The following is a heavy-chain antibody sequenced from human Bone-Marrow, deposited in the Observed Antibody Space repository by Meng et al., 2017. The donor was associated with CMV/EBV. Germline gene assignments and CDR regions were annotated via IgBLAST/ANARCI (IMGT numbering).Heavy chain of an antibody. CDR3: ARVYCTNGVCYTGHDY. V-gene: IGHV1-46*01. J-gene: IGHJ4*02. CDR1: GYTFANYY. CDR2: INPSGGNT. D-gene: IGHD2-8*01. Sequence: ASVKVSCKASGYTFANYYMHWVRQAPGQGLEWMGIINPSGGNTNYAQKLQGRVTMTTDTSTSTAYMELRSLRSDDTAVYYCARVYCTNGVCYTGHDYWGQGTLVTVPS.